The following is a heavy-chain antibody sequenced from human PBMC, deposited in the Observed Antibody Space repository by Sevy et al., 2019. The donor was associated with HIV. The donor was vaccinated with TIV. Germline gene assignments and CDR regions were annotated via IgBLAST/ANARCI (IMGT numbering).Heavy chain of an antibody. V-gene: IGHV3-23*01. CDR1: GFNFRNFW. J-gene: IGHJ4*02. Sequence: GGSLRLSCVASGFNFRNFWMSWVRQAPGKGLEWVSAISGSGGSTYYADSVKGRFTISRDNSKNTLYLQMNSLRAEDTAVYYCAKDHSSYFDYWGQGTLVTVSS. CDR3: AKDHSSYFDY. CDR2: ISGSGGST.